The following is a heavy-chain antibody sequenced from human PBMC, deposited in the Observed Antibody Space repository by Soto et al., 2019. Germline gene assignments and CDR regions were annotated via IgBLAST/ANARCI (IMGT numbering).Heavy chain of an antibody. V-gene: IGHV3-23*01. CDR3: AKKVNSGPGSQYFDY. D-gene: IGHD3-10*01. CDR1: GFTFSSYS. J-gene: IGHJ4*02. Sequence: GGSLRLSCAASGFTFSSYSMSWVRQAPGKGLEWVSGFRTGGDDGTTYYADSVKGRFTISRDNSKNTLFLQMNSLRAEDTAIYYCAKKVNSGPGSQYFDYWGQGTLATVSS. CDR2: FRTGGDDGTT.